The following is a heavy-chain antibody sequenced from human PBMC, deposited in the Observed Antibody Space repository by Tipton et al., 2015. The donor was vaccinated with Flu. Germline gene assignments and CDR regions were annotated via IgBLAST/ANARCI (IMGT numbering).Heavy chain of an antibody. CDR2: YYYSGST. J-gene: IGHJ4*02. CDR1: GGSTTSYY. CDR3: ARIPNIVATKKMFDY. D-gene: IGHD5-12*01. Sequence: GLVKPSETLSLTCNVSGGSTTSYYWGWIRQPPGKGLEWIGSYYYSGSTYYNPSLNSRVTISLDTSKNQFSLKLSSVTAADTAVYYCARIPNIVATKKMFDYWGQGTLVTVSS. V-gene: IGHV4-39*07.